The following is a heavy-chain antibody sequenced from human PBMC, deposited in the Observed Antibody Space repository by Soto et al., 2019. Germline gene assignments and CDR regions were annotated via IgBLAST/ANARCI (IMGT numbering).Heavy chain of an antibody. Sequence: EALPVPCVDDGGSLSGSYWSWIRQPPGKGLEWIGEINHSGSTNYNPSLKSRVTISVDTSKNQFSLKLSSVTAADTAVYYCARGGYYDFWRGYSIPHYYYGMDVWGRGTTVTVSS. CDR3: ARGGYYDFWRGYSIPHYYYGMDV. CDR2: INHSGST. CDR1: GGSLSGSY. D-gene: IGHD3-3*01. J-gene: IGHJ6*02. V-gene: IGHV4-34*01.